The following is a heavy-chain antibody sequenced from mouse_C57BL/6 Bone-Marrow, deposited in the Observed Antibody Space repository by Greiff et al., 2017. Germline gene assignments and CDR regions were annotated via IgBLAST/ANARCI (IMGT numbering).Heavy chain of an antibody. J-gene: IGHJ4*01. D-gene: IGHD1-1*01. V-gene: IGHV2-9-1*01. CDR1: GFSLTSYA. Sequence: VKVVESGPGLVAPSQSLSITCTVSGFSLTSYAISWVRQPPGKGLEWLGVIWTGGGTNYNSALKSRLSISKDNSKSQVFLKMNSLQTDDTARYYCARKRYYGNYAMDYWGQGTSVTVSS. CDR2: IWTGGGT. CDR3: ARKRYYGNYAMDY.